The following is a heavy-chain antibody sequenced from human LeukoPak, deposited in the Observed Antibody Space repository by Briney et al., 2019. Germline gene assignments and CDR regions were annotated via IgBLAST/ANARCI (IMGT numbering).Heavy chain of an antibody. CDR2: IWYDGSNK. D-gene: IGHD3-22*01. CDR3: ARDPLLYYDSSGFDY. Sequence: GGSLRLSCAASGFTFSSYGMHWVRQAPGKGLEWVAVIWYDGSNKYYADSVKGRFTISRDNSKNTLYLQMNSLRAEDMAVYYCARDPLLYYDSSGFDYWGQGTLVTVSS. V-gene: IGHV3-33*01. CDR1: GFTFSSYG. J-gene: IGHJ4*02.